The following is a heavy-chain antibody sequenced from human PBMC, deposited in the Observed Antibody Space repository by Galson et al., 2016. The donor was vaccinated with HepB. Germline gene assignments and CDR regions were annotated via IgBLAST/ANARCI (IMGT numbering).Heavy chain of an antibody. J-gene: IGHJ5*02. CDR3: ARDCRSATCWPWGYNYFDA. CDR2: INGGIGNT. D-gene: IGHD2-2*01. V-gene: IGHV1-3*01. CDR1: GYTFTTYG. Sequence: SVKVSCKASGYTFTTYGMHWVRQAPGQRLEWMGWINGGIGNTEYSQKFLGRVSITRDKSASTAYMEVSSLTSEDTAVYYCARDCRSATCWPWGYNYFDAWGQGTPVTVSS.